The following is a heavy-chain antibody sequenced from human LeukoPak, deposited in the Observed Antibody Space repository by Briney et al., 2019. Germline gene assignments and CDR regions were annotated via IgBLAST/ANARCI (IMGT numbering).Heavy chain of an antibody. CDR2: IYVTGST. D-gene: IGHD1-7*01. CDR1: GASISSYY. J-gene: IGHJ5*02. Sequence: SETLSLTCTVSGASISSYYWSWIRQPAGKALGWIGRIYVTGSTTYNPSLESRVTMSLDTSKNHFSLKLRSVTAADTAVYYCARDSGTTGEVKFDPWGQGTLVTVSS. CDR3: ARDSGTTGEVKFDP. V-gene: IGHV4-4*07.